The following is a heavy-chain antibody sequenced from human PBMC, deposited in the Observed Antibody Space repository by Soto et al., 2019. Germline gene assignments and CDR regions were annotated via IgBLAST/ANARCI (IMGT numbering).Heavy chain of an antibody. CDR2: IYHSGRP. V-gene: IGHV4-30-2*01. CDR1: GGSISSGGYS. Sequence: SETLSLTCVVSGGSISSGGYSWSWIRQPPGKVLEWLGYIYHSGRPYYNPSLKIRVTISVDRSKNQFSLKLSSVTAADTAVYYCVRVKNWFEPGGQGALVTVSS. J-gene: IGHJ5*02. D-gene: IGHD2-21*01. CDR3: VRVKNWFEP.